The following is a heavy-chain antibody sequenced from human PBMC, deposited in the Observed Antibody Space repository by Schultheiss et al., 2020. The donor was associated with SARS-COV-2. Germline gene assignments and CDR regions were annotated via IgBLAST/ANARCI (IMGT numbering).Heavy chain of an antibody. CDR1: GYTFTGYY. V-gene: IGHV1-2*06. Sequence: ASVKVSCKASGYTFTGYYMHWVRQAPGQGLEWMGRINPNSGGTNYAQKFQGRVTITADESTSTAYMELSSLRSEDTAVYYCARERSSGVYYFDYWGQGTLVTVSS. J-gene: IGHJ4*02. D-gene: IGHD6-13*01. CDR2: INPNSGGT. CDR3: ARERSSGVYYFDY.